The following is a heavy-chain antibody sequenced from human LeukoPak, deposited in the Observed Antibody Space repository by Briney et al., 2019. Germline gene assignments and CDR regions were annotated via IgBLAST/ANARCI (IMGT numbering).Heavy chain of an antibody. J-gene: IGHJ4*02. Sequence: GGSLRLSCAASGFTFSNFAMSWVRQAPGKALEWVSAISDSGGSTYYADSVEGRFTISRDNSKNTLYLQMNSLRAEDTAVYYCAKDLYFGSGSFFDYWGQGALVTVSS. CDR3: AKDLYFGSGSFFDY. CDR1: GFTFSNFA. D-gene: IGHD3-10*01. V-gene: IGHV3-23*01. CDR2: ISDSGGST.